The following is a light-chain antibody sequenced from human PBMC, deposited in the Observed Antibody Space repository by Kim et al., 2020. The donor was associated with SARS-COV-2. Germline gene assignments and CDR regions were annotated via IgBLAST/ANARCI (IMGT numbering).Light chain of an antibody. CDR3: SSFTTSNTVI. V-gene: IGLV2-14*04. CDR1: SSDVGGYHY. Sequence: GQSITISGTGTSSDVGGYHYVSWYQQHPGKVPKLLIFDLANRASGVSTRFSGSRSGNTASLTISGLQAEDEADYYCSSFTTSNTVIFGGGTQLTVL. J-gene: IGLJ2*01. CDR2: DLA.